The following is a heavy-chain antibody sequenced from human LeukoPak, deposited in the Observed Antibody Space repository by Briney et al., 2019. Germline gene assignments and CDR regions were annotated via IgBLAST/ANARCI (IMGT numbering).Heavy chain of an antibody. Sequence: KSGGSLRLSCAASGFTFSNAWMSWVRQAPGKGLEWVGRIKSKTDGGTTDYAAPVKGRFTISRDDSKNTLYLQMNSLKTEDTAVYYCTTAAEYSSSGDAFDIWGQGTMVTVSS. J-gene: IGHJ3*02. CDR1: GFTFSNAW. CDR3: TTAAEYSSSGDAFDI. CDR2: IKSKTDGGTT. D-gene: IGHD6-6*01. V-gene: IGHV3-15*01.